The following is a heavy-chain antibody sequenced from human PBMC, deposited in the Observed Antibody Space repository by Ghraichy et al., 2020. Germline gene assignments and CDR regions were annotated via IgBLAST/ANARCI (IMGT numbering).Heavy chain of an antibody. CDR3: ARLPLPRRAAVGDWYFDL. CDR1: GFSFSDYS. J-gene: IGHJ2*01. CDR2: ITGSSITI. D-gene: IGHD6-13*01. V-gene: IGHV3-48*01. Sequence: ETLSLTCEGSGFSFSDYSMIWVRLTPRKALEWVSYITGSSITIFYTDSVKGRFTISRDNAKNSLYLQMNSLRAEDTAVYYCARLPLPRRAAVGDWYFDLWGRGTLVPVSS.